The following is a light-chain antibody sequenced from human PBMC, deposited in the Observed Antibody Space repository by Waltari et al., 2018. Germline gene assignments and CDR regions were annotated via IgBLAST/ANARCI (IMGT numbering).Light chain of an antibody. CDR1: QTISSL. CDR3: QQSYSTPYT. J-gene: IGKJ2*01. CDR2: DIS. V-gene: IGKV1-39*01. Sequence: DIQMTQSPSSLSASVGDRVTLTCRASQTISSLLNWYQQKPGKAPNLLIYDISNLQSGVPSRFSGSGSGTYFTLTISSLQPEDFATYYCQQSYSTPYTFGPGTKLDIK.